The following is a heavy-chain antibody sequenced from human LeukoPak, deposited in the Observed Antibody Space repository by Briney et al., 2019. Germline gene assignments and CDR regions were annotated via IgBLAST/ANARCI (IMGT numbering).Heavy chain of an antibody. J-gene: IGHJ3*02. CDR3: ASTFPHSDAFDI. CDR1: GDSISNYY. D-gene: IGHD3-16*01. Sequence: PSETLSLTCAVSGDSISNYYWSWIRQPPGKGLEWIGYIYYSGSTNYNPSLKSRVTMSVDTSKNQFSLKLSSVTAADTAVYYCASTFPHSDAFDIWGQGTMVTVSS. V-gene: IGHV4-59*12. CDR2: IYYSGST.